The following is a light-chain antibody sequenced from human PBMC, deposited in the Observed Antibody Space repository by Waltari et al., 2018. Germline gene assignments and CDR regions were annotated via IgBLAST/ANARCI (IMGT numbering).Light chain of an antibody. CDR3: QQYSSYWT. CDR2: KAS. CDR1: QSISSW. V-gene: IGKV1-5*03. J-gene: IGKJ1*01. Sequence: DIQMTQSPSTLSASVGDRVTTTCRASQSISSWLAWYQQNPGKAPKLLIYKASSLESGVPSRFSGSGSGTEFTLTISSLQPDDFATYYCQQYSSYWTFGQGTKVESK.